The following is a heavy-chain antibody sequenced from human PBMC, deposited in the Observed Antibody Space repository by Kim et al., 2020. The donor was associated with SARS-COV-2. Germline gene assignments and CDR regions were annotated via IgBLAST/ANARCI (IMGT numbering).Heavy chain of an antibody. J-gene: IGHJ4*02. CDR3: VRDGSGETGGFDY. CDR1: GFTFSGYA. Sequence: GGSLRLSCGASGFTFSGYAMHWVRQAPGKGLEWMALISFDGGNNYYADSVKGRFTISRDNSKNTVYLEMISLRAEDTAVYYCVRDGSGETGGFDYWGQGT. D-gene: IGHD3-3*01. CDR2: ISFDGGNN. V-gene: IGHV3-30-3*01.